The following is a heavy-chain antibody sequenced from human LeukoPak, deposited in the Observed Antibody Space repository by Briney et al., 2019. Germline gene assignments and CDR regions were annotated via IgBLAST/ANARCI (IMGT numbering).Heavy chain of an antibody. V-gene: IGHV3-74*01. CDR3: ARDPLGAAAGTNWFDT. CDR2: INSGGSGT. Sequence: GGSLGLSCAASGFTFSSYWMHWVRQAPGKGLVWVSRINSGGSGTTYADSVKGRFTISRDNAKNTLYLQMNSLRVEDTAVYYCARDPLGAAAGTNWFDTWGQGTLVTVSS. J-gene: IGHJ5*02. CDR1: GFTFSSYW. D-gene: IGHD6-13*01.